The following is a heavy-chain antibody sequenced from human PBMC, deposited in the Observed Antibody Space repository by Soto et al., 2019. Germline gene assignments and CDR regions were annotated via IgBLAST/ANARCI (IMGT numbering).Heavy chain of an antibody. D-gene: IGHD6-6*01. CDR3: AKDVEALARVGGMDV. CDR2: ISYDGSNK. V-gene: IGHV3-30*18. J-gene: IGHJ6*02. Sequence: GGSVRLSCAASGFTFSSYGMHWVRQAPGKGLEWVAVISYDGSNKYYADSVKGRFTISRDNSKNTLYLQMNSLRAEDTAVYYCAKDVEALARVGGMDVWGQGTTVTVSS. CDR1: GFTFSSYG.